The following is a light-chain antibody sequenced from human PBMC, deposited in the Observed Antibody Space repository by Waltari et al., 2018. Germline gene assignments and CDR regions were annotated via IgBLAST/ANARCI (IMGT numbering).Light chain of an antibody. V-gene: IGLV7-43*01. CDR3: LLYYGGARV. CDR1: TGAVTSGYY. CDR2: STS. Sequence: QTVVTQEPSLTVSPGGTVTLTCASSTGAVTSGYYPNWFQQKPGQAPRALIYSTSNQHSWTPARFSGSRLGGKAALTLSGVQPEDEAEYYCLLYYGGARVFGGGTKLTVL. J-gene: IGLJ3*02.